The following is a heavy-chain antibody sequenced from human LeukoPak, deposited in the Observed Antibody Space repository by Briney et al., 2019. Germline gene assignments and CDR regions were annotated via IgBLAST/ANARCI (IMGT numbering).Heavy chain of an antibody. Sequence: SSETLSLTCTVSGGSISSYYWSWIRQPPGKGLEWIGYIYYSGSTNYNPSLKSRVTISVDTSKNQFSLKLSSVTAADTAVYYCAREGSSFPNYYYYYGMDVWGQGTTVTVSS. CDR2: IYYSGST. D-gene: IGHD6-6*01. J-gene: IGHJ6*02. CDR1: GGSISSYY. CDR3: AREGSSFPNYYYYYGMDV. V-gene: IGHV4-59*01.